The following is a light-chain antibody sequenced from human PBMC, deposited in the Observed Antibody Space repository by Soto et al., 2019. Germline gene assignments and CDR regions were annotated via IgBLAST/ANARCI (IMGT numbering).Light chain of an antibody. J-gene: IGKJ1*01. Sequence: EIVMVQSPSTLSAPPGERATLSCRASQSLSSNLAWYQQKPGQAPRLLIYGASTRATGIPARFSGSGSGTEFTLTISSLQSEDFAVYYCQQYNNWSPVTFGQGTKVDIK. CDR1: QSLSSN. V-gene: IGKV3-15*01. CDR3: QQYNNWSPVT. CDR2: GAS.